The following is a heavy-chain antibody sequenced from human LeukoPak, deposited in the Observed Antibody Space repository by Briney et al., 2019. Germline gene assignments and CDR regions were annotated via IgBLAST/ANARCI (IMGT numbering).Heavy chain of an antibody. D-gene: IGHD2-2*02. CDR2: IYYSGST. Sequence: SETLSLTCTVSGGSISSYYWNWIRQPPGKGLEWIGYIYYSGSTNYNPSLKSRVTISVDTSKNQFSLKLSSVTAADTAVYYCARTPQAADLPDYYYYYMDVWGKGTTVTVSS. CDR3: ARTPQAADLPDYYYYYMDV. CDR1: GGSISSYY. V-gene: IGHV4-59*01. J-gene: IGHJ6*03.